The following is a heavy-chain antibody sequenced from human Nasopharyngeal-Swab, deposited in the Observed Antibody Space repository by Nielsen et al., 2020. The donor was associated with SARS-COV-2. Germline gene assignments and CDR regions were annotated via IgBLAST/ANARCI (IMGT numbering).Heavy chain of an antibody. D-gene: IGHD6-6*01. CDR2: ISSDSGAK. V-gene: IGHV3-21*01. CDR1: GFSFSTYT. J-gene: IGHJ4*02. Sequence: GESLKISCAASGFSFSTYTMNWVRQAPGKGLEWLSSISSDSGAKYHADSVKGRFTISRDNAKNSLYLQMNSLRDEDTAVYYCATDWGSSSPFDYWGQGTLVTVSS. CDR3: ATDWGSSSPFDY.